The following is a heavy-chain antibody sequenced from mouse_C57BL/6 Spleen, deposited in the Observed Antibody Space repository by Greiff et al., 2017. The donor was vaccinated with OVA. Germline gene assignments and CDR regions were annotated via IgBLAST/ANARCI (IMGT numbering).Heavy chain of an antibody. Sequence: VQLKQSVAELVRPGASVKLSCTASGFTIKNTYMHWVKQRPEQGLEWIGRIDPANGNTNYAPKFPGKATITADPSSNTAYLQLSSLTSEDTAIYYCARGYSNSGYFDYWGQGTTLTVSS. D-gene: IGHD2-5*01. CDR2: IDPANGNT. V-gene: IGHV14-3*01. CDR3: ARGYSNSGYFDY. J-gene: IGHJ2*01. CDR1: GFTIKNTY.